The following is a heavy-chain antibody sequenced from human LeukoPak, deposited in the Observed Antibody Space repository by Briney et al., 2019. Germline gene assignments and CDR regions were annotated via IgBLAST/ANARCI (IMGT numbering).Heavy chain of an antibody. Sequence: PSQTLSLTCTVSGGSISSGGYYWRWIRQHPGKGLEWIGYIYYSGSTYYNPSLKSRVTMSVDTSKNQFSLKLSSVTAADTAVYYCARDSLPNYYDSSGYYYVLDYYYGMDVWGQGTTVTVSS. J-gene: IGHJ6*02. CDR3: ARDSLPNYYDSSGYYYVLDYYYGMDV. CDR2: IYYSGST. CDR1: GGSISSGGYY. V-gene: IGHV4-31*03. D-gene: IGHD3-22*01.